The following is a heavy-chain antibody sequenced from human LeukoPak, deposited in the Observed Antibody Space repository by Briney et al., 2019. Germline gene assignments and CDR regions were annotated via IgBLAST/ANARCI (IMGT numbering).Heavy chain of an antibody. Sequence: PGGSLRLSCAASGFIVSENYMSWVRQAPGKGLEWVSTVYSGGLTFYADPVKGRFTISRDNSKNTLYLQMSSLRAEDTAVYYCAGDRWRGLGDFGGKGTTVTVSS. CDR1: GFIVSENY. D-gene: IGHD6-19*01. CDR3: AGDRWRGLGDF. V-gene: IGHV3-66*01. J-gene: IGHJ6*04. CDR2: VYSGGLT.